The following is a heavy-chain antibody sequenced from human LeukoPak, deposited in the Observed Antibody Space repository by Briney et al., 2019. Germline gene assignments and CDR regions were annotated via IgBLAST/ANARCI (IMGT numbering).Heavy chain of an antibody. CDR2: IDPSDSYT. D-gene: IGHD6-13*01. CDR1: GYSFTNYW. V-gene: IGHV5-10-1*01. J-gene: IGHJ5*02. CDR3: AKAAASLDWFDP. Sequence: GESLKISCKGSGYSFTNYWISWVRQIPGKGLVWKGTIDPSDSYTNYSPSFQGHVTISVDKSISTAYLQWSSLKDSDTAIYYCAKAAASLDWFDPWGQGTLVIVSS.